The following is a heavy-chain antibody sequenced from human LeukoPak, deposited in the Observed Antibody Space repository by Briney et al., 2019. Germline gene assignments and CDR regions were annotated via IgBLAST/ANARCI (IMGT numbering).Heavy chain of an antibody. J-gene: IGHJ4*02. D-gene: IGHD5-12*01. CDR1: GGSFSGYY. Sequence: SETLSLTCAVYGGSFSGYYWSWIRQPPGKGLEWIGEINHSGSTNYNPSLKSRVTISVDTSKNQFSLKLSSVTAADTAVYYCARDLIVATITLLFDYWGQGTLVTVSP. CDR2: INHSGST. CDR3: ARDLIVATITLLFDY. V-gene: IGHV4-34*01.